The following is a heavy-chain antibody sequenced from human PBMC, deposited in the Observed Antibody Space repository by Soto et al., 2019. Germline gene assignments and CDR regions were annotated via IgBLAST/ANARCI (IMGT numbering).Heavy chain of an antibody. Sequence: EVQLVESGGGLVQPGGSLRLSCAASGVTFSSYWMHWVRQAPGKGLVWVSRITSDGSDTTYADSVKGRFTVSRDNAKNTLLLQLNSLRAEDTAVYYCARDKVPFYGPVSVAYWGQGTLVTVSS. CDR3: ARDKVPFYGPVSVAY. CDR2: ITSDGSDT. V-gene: IGHV3-74*01. D-gene: IGHD3-10*01. J-gene: IGHJ4*02. CDR1: GVTFSSYW.